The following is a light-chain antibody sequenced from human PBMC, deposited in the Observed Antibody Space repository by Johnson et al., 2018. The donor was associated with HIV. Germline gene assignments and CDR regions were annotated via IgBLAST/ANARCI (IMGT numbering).Light chain of an antibody. CDR2: ENK. J-gene: IGLJ1*01. V-gene: IGLV1-51*02. CDR3: GTWDSSLSAHYV. CDR1: SSNIGKNY. Sequence: QSVLSQPPSVSAAPGQMVSISCSGSSSNIGKNYVSWYQQFPGTAPKLLIHENKKRPSGIADRFSGSKSGTSATLGITGLQTGDEADYYCGTWDSSLSAHYVFGTGTKVTVL.